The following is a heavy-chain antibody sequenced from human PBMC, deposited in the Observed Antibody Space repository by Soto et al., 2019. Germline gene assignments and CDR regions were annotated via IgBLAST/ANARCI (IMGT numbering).Heavy chain of an antibody. V-gene: IGHV4-39*01. J-gene: IGHJ4*02. D-gene: IGHD1-26*01. CDR2: FHFPGTT. CDR1: GGSINDPSYY. Sequence: QLHLQESGPGLVKPSETLSLTCTVSGGSINDPSYYWGWIRQSPGKGLEWIGNFHFPGTTHYNPYLKSRVTISVDSSKNQFFLSLTSVTATDTAIYYCARRRAEPNFDFWGQGTLISVSP. CDR3: ARRRAEPNFDF.